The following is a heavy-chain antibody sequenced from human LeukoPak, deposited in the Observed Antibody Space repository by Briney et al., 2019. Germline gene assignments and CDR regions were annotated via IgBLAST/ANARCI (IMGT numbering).Heavy chain of an antibody. Sequence: GASVKVSCKASGYTFTDYYMHWVRQAPGQGLDWVGWINPTSGDTNYAHKFQGRFTMTRETSNNTSYMELSRLRSDDTAVYYCAREFRPTTWSFDAFDLWGQGTMVTVSS. D-gene: IGHD1-7*01. V-gene: IGHV1-2*02. J-gene: IGHJ3*01. CDR2: INPTSGDT. CDR3: AREFRPTTWSFDAFDL. CDR1: GYTFTDYY.